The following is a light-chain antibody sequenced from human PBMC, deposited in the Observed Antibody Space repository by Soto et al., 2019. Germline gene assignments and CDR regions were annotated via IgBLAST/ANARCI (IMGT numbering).Light chain of an antibody. CDR2: GAS. J-gene: IGKJ2*01. CDR1: QSVSSSY. V-gene: IGKV3-20*01. Sequence: EIVLTQSPGTLSLSQGERATLSCRASQSVSSSYLAWYQQKPGQAPRLLISGASSRATGIPDRFSGSGSGTDFTLTISRLEPEDFAVYYCQQYGSSPYTFGQGTKLEIK. CDR3: QQYGSSPYT.